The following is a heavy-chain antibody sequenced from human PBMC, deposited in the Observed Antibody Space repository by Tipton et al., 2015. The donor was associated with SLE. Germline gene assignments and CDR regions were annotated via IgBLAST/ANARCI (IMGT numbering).Heavy chain of an antibody. D-gene: IGHD3/OR15-3a*01. V-gene: IGHV3-53*04. CDR1: GASISSGSYH. CDR2: IYSGGST. J-gene: IGHJ4*02. Sequence: LSLTCTVSGASISSGSYHWSWIRQPAGKGLEWVSVIYSGGSTYYADSVKGRFTISRHNSKNTLYLQMNSLRAEDTAVYYCAGGLGNFDYWGQGTLVTVSS. CDR3: AGGLGNFDY.